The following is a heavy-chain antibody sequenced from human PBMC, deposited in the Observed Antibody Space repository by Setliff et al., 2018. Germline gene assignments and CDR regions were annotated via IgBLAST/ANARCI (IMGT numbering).Heavy chain of an antibody. V-gene: IGHV4-59*01. CDR1: GGSISSYY. J-gene: IGHJ6*02. CDR3: VRGGGYYFGYYYYGMDV. Sequence: SETLSLTCTVSGGSISSYYWSWIRQPPGKGLEWIGYIYYSGSTNYNPSLKSRVTISVDTSKNQFSLKLSSVTAADTAVYYCVRGGGYYFGYYYYGMDVWGQGTTVTVSS. D-gene: IGHD3-22*01. CDR2: IYYSGST.